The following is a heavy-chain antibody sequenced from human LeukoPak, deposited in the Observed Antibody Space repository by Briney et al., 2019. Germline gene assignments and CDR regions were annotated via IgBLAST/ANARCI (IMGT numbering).Heavy chain of an antibody. V-gene: IGHV1-2*02. J-gene: IGHJ4*02. CDR1: GYTFTGYY. CDR3: ARGATAGTGDLGY. Sequence: ASVKVSCKXSGYTFTGYYMHWVRQAAGQGLEWMGRINPNSGGTNYAQKFQGRVTMTRDTSISTAYMELSRLRSDDTAVYYCARGATAGTGDLGYWGQGTLVTVSS. CDR2: INPNSGGT. D-gene: IGHD7-27*01.